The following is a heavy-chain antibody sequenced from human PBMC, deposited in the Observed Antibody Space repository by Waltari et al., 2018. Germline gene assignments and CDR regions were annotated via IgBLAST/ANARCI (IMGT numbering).Heavy chain of an antibody. CDR2: IWHDGRKD. J-gene: IGHJ4*02. CDR3: TRDVSSIYFDY. D-gene: IGHD6-19*01. Sequence: QVQLVESGGGVVRPGWSLRLSCAASGFHFSDDGLHWVRQAPGKGLEWVALIWHDGRKDFYADSVKGRFTISRDNSRNTMYMQMNSLRAEDTAVYYCTRDVSSIYFDYWGQGTLVTVSS. CDR1: GFHFSDDG. V-gene: IGHV3-33*01.